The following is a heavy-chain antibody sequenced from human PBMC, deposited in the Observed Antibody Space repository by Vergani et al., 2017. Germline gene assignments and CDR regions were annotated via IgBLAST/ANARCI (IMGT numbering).Heavy chain of an antibody. CDR1: GNTFNTYS. V-gene: IGHV1-69*13. CDR2: IIPISGTT. D-gene: IGHD2-8*01. CDR3: ARAWXYYSTNGYYYWDS. Sequence: QVQLVQSGTEVKKPGSSVKVSCKAPGNTFNTYSFSWVRQVPGQGLEWMGSIIPISGTTNYTQNFQGRVSITADESTSTAYMELSGLRSEDTAVYYCARAWXYYSTNGYYYWDSWGKGTLVTVSS. J-gene: IGHJ4*02.